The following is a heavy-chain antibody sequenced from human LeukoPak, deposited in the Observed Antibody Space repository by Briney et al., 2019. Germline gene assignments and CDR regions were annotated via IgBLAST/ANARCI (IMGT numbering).Heavy chain of an antibody. CDR2: IYYSGST. CDR3: ASSDYVNYYYGMDV. D-gene: IGHD5-12*01. CDR1: GGSISSGDYY. V-gene: IGHV4-30-4*01. J-gene: IGHJ6*02. Sequence: SETLSRTCTDSGGSISSGDYYWSWIRQPPGKGLEWIGYIYYSGSTYYNPSLKSRVTISVDTSKNQFSLKLSSVTAADTAVYYCASSDYVNYYYGMDVWGQGTTVTVSS.